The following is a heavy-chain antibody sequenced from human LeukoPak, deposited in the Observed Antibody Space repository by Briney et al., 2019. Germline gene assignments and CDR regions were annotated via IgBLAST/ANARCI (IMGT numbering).Heavy chain of an antibody. J-gene: IGHJ4*02. Sequence: GASVKVSCKVSGYTLTELSMHWVRQAPGKGLEWMGGFDPEDGETIYAQKFQGRVTMTEGTSTDTAYMELSSLRSEDTAVYYCASYYGDYVNFDYWGQGTLVTVSS. CDR3: ASYYGDYVNFDY. CDR1: GYTLTELS. V-gene: IGHV1-24*01. D-gene: IGHD4-17*01. CDR2: FDPEDGET.